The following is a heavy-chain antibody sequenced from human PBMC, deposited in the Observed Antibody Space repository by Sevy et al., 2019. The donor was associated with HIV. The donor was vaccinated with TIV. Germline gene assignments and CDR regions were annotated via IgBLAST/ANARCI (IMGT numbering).Heavy chain of an antibody. Sequence: GGSLRLSCVGSGFTFSRHAMHWVRQAPGKGLEWVAVILYDGSNKYYADSVKGRFTISSDNSKNTLDLEMNSLRPEDTAVYYCARSAVAGIEAWFDPWGLGTLVTVSS. CDR1: GFTFSRHA. V-gene: IGHV3-30-3*01. D-gene: IGHD6-19*01. CDR3: ARSAVAGIEAWFDP. J-gene: IGHJ5*02. CDR2: ILYDGSNK.